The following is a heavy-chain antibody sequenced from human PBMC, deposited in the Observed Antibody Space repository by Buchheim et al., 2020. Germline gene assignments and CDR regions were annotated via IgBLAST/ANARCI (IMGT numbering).Heavy chain of an antibody. J-gene: IGHJ6*02. V-gene: IGHV3-72*01. CDR1: GFTLSDYY. CDR2: SRNKVNSFTT. CDR3: ARLEYNPGGMDV. Sequence: EVQLVESGGGLVQPGGSLRLSCAASGFTLSDYYIDWVRQAPGKGLEWVGRSRNKVNSFTTSYPASVKGRFTISRDDSKNSVYLDMNSLKTEDTAVYYCARLEYNPGGMDVWGQGTT. D-gene: IGHD1-1*01.